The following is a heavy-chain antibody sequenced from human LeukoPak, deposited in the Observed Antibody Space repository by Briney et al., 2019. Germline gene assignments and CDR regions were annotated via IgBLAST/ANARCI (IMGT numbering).Heavy chain of an antibody. CDR1: GFTFSNYF. CDR2: INSDGSST. Sequence: GGSLRLSCAASGFTFSNYFMHWVRQAPGKGLVWVSRINSDGSSTNYADSVKGQFTISRDNAKNTLYLQMNSLRAEDTAVYYCVCLGLLPSYGIDVWGQGTTVTVSS. CDR3: VCLGLLPSYGIDV. D-gene: IGHD2/OR15-2a*01. J-gene: IGHJ6*02. V-gene: IGHV3-74*01.